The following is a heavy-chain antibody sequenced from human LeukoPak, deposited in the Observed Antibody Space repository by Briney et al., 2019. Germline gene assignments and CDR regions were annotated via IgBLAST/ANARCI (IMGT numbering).Heavy chain of an antibody. CDR3: TRSFDSSSWYVGEDY. J-gene: IGHJ4*02. Sequence: GGSLRLSCTASGFTFGDYAMSWFRQAPGKGLEWVGFIRSKAYGATTEYAASVKGRFTISRDDSKSIAYLQMNSLKTEDTAVYYCTRSFDSSSWYVGEDYWGQGTLVTVSS. D-gene: IGHD6-13*01. CDR1: GFTFGDYA. CDR2: IRSKAYGATT. V-gene: IGHV3-49*03.